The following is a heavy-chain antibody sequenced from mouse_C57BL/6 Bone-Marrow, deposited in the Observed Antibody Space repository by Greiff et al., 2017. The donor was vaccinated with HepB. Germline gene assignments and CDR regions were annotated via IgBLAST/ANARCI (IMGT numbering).Heavy chain of an antibody. CDR3: ARNSDYSLYYAMDY. CDR2: IWSGGST. CDR1: GFSLTSYG. V-gene: IGHV2-2*01. J-gene: IGHJ4*01. D-gene: IGHD2-12*01. Sequence: VQLQQSGPGLVQPSQSLSITCTVSGFSLTSYGVHWVRQSPGKGLEWLGVIWSGGSTDNNAAFISRLSISKDNSKSQVFFKMNSLQDDDTAIYYCARNSDYSLYYAMDYWGQGTAVTVSS.